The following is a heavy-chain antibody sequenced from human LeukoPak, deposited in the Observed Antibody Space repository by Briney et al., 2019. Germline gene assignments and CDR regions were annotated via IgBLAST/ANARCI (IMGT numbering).Heavy chain of an antibody. D-gene: IGHD3-16*02. CDR3: ARPRGYRDAFDI. J-gene: IGHJ3*02. V-gene: IGHV3-48*03. CDR2: ISSSGSTI. Sequence: GGSLRLSCAASGFTFSSYEMNWVRQAPGKGLEWVSYISSSGSTIYYADSVKGRFTISRDNSKNTLYLQMNSLRVEDTAVYYCARPRGYRDAFDIWGQGTMVTVSS. CDR1: GFTFSSYE.